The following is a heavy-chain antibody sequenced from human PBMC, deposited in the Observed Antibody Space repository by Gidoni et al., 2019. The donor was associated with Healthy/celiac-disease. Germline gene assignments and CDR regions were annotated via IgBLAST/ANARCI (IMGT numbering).Heavy chain of an antibody. CDR1: GCTFSSYT. CDR3: ARETAVADTYYYYGMDV. CDR2: IIPFRGIA. D-gene: IGHD6-19*01. Sequence: QVQLVHSGAEVKKPGSSVNVSCKASGCTFSSYTISWVRQAPGQGLDLMGRIIPFRGIANYAQKFKGRVTLTADKSSSTAYIELSSLRSEDTAVYYCARETAVADTYYYYGMDVWGQGTTVTVSS. J-gene: IGHJ6*02. V-gene: IGHV1-69*04.